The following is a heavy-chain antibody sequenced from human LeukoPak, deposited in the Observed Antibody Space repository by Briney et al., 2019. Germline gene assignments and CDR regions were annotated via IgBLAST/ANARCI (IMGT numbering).Heavy chain of an antibody. Sequence: GGSLRLSCAASGFSFNDYAMHWVRQAPGKGLEWVARIAYDGGNKHYGDSVKGRFAISRDNSNNTVSMEMHSLTFDDTAVYYCARDRSIAATGWFDIWGQGTLVTVSS. J-gene: IGHJ5*02. D-gene: IGHD6-13*01. CDR3: ARDRSIAATGWFDI. CDR1: GFSFNDYA. V-gene: IGHV3-30*09. CDR2: IAYDGGNK.